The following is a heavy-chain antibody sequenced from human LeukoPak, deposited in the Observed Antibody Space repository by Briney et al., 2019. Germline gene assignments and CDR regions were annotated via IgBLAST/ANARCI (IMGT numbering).Heavy chain of an antibody. D-gene: IGHD3-22*01. Sequence: GASVKVSCKASGGTFSSYAISWVRQAPGQGLEWMGGIIPIFGTANYAQKFQGRVTITADESTSTAYMELSSLRSEDTAAYYCARDSSYYDSSGRGGWFDPWGQGTLVTVSS. V-gene: IGHV1-69*13. CDR2: IIPIFGTA. CDR3: ARDSSYYDSSGRGGWFDP. CDR1: GGTFSSYA. J-gene: IGHJ5*02.